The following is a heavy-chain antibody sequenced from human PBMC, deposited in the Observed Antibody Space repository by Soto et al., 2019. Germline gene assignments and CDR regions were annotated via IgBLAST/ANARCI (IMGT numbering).Heavy chain of an antibody. D-gene: IGHD3-22*01. CDR2: IYHSGST. J-gene: IGHJ3*02. CDR1: SDSISSGGYS. V-gene: IGHV4-30-2*01. CDR3: ARVTPYYYDSSGYYSYAFDI. Sequence: PSATMSLTSAVSSDSISSGGYSWSWKQQPPGKGLEWIGYIYHSGSTYYNPSLKSRVTISVDRSKNQFSLKLSSVTAADTAVYYCARVTPYYYDSSGYYSYAFDIWGQGTMVTVSS.